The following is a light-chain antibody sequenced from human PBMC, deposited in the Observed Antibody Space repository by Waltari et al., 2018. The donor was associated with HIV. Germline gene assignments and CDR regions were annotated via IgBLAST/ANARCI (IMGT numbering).Light chain of an antibody. Sequence: SYELTQPPSVSVSPGQTASITCSGDKLGDNYACWYQQKPGQSPVVVIYKDSKRPSGIPERFPGANSGNTATLTISGTQAMDESDYYCQAGDSSTDVVFGGGTKLTVL. CDR1: KLGDNY. CDR3: QAGDSSTDVV. V-gene: IGLV3-1*01. J-gene: IGLJ2*01. CDR2: KDS.